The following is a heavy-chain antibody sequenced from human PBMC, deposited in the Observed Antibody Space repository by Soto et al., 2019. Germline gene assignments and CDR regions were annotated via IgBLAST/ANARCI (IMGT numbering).Heavy chain of an antibody. CDR2: INPNSGGT. CDR1: GYTFTGYY. V-gene: IGHV1-2*02. D-gene: IGHD2-15*01. J-gene: IGHJ2*01. Sequence: ASVKVSCKASGYTFTGYYMHWVRQAPGQGLEWMGWINPNSGGTNYAQKFQGRVTITADESTSTAYMELSSLRSEDTAMYYCARVVTVVKSFHYWYFDLWGRGTLVTVSS. CDR3: ARVVTVVKSFHYWYFDL.